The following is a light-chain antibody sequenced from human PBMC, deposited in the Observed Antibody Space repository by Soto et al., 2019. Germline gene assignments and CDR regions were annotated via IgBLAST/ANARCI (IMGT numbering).Light chain of an antibody. CDR2: EVT. V-gene: IGLV2-8*01. CDR1: SSDVGNYNY. CDR3: SSYAGSKTL. Sequence: QSALTQPPSASGSPGQSVTISCTGTSSDVGNYNYVSWYQQHPGKAPKLMIYEVTKRPSGVPDRFSGSKSGNTASLTVSGLQDDDEADYCCSSYAGSKTLFGGGTKLTVL. J-gene: IGLJ3*02.